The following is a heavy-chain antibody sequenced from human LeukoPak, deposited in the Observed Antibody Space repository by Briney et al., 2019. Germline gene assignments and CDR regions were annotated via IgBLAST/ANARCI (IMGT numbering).Heavy chain of an antibody. CDR1: GYTFTSYY. Sequence: ASVTVSCTASGYTFTSYYMHWVRQAPGQGLEWMGIINPSGGSTSYAQKFQGRVTMTRDTSTSTVYMELSSLRSEDTAVYYCARDLGTIAAAGTSDFDYWGQGTLVTVSS. CDR3: ARDLGTIAAAGTSDFDY. D-gene: IGHD6-13*01. CDR2: INPSGGST. J-gene: IGHJ4*02. V-gene: IGHV1-46*01.